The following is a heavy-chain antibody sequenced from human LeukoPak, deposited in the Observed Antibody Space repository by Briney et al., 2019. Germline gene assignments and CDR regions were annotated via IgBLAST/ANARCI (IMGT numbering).Heavy chain of an antibody. Sequence: PGGSLRLSCAASGFTFSSYSMNWARQAPGKGLEWVSYISSSSSTTYYADSVKGRFTISRDNAKNSLYLQMNSLRAEDTAVYYCASDYYDSSGIDYWGQGTLVTVSS. CDR3: ASDYYDSSGIDY. J-gene: IGHJ4*02. D-gene: IGHD3-22*01. CDR2: ISSSSSTT. CDR1: GFTFSSYS. V-gene: IGHV3-48*01.